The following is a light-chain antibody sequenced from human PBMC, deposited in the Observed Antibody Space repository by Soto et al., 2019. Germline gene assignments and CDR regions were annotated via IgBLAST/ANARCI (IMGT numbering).Light chain of an antibody. Sequence: EIVLTQYPGTLSLSPGERATLPCRASQSVTGSYLAWYQQKPGQAPRLLIYDASTRATGIPARFSASGSGTDFTLTISRLEPEDFAVYYCQQYGSSGTFGQGTKVDI. CDR1: QSVTGSY. CDR3: QQYGSSGT. J-gene: IGKJ1*01. V-gene: IGKV3-20*01. CDR2: DAS.